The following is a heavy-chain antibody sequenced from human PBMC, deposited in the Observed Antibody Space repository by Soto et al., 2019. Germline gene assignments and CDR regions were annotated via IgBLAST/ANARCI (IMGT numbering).Heavy chain of an antibody. J-gene: IGHJ6*02. Sequence: QVQLQESGPGLMKPSGTLSLTCAVSGASITSPYWWSWVRQAPGKGLEWIGEVYQSGSTNYNPSLKCRVTISVDKSKNEFSLKLKFVTAADTAVYYCARLTESEVPTTPPLHYYYGMDVWGQGTTVTVSS. CDR2: VYQSGST. V-gene: IGHV4-4*02. CDR1: GASITSPYW. CDR3: ARLTESEVPTTPPLHYYYGMDV. D-gene: IGHD1-1*01.